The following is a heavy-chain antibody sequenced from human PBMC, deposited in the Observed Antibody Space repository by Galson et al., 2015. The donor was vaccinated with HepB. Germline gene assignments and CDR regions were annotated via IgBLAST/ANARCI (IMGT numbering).Heavy chain of an antibody. CDR3: ARDREAGWNPPDV. Sequence: SLRLSCAASGFTFSSYGMHWVRQAPGKGLEWVAVIWYDGSNKYYADSVKGRFTISRDNSKNTLYLQMNSLRAEDTAVYYCARDREAGWNPPDVWGKGTPVTVSS. CDR2: IWYDGSNK. V-gene: IGHV3-33*01. J-gene: IGHJ6*04. CDR1: GFTFSSYG. D-gene: IGHD1-1*01.